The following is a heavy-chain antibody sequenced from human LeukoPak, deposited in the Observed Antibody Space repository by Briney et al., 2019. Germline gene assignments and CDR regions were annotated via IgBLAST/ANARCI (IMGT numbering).Heavy chain of an antibody. D-gene: IGHD1-26*01. CDR3: ARGNKLRGGYYYYMDV. J-gene: IGHJ6*03. CDR2: MNPNSGNT. Sequence: GASVKVSCKASGYTFTSYDINWVRQAIGQGLEWMGWMNPNSGNTGYAQKFQGRVTMTRNTSISTAYVELSSLRSEDTAVYYCARGNKLRGGYYYYMDVWGKGTTVTVSS. V-gene: IGHV1-8*01. CDR1: GYTFTSYD.